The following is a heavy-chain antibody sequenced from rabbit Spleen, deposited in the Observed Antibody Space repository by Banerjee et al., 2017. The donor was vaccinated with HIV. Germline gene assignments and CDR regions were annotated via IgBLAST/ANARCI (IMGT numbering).Heavy chain of an antibody. V-gene: IGHV1S40*01. J-gene: IGHJ6*01. CDR2: IDSGSSGFT. CDR1: GVSFSFNSY. D-gene: IGHD8-1*01. Sequence: QSLEESGGDLVKPGASLTLTCTASGVSFSFNSYMCWVRQAPGKGLEWIACIDSGSSGFTYFASWAKGRFTISKTSSTTVTLQMTSLTAADTATYFCARDSGSSFSSYGMDLWGPGTLVTGS. CDR3: ARDSGSSFSSYGMDL.